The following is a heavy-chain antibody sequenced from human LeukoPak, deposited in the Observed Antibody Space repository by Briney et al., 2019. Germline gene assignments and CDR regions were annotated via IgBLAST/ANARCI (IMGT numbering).Heavy chain of an antibody. CDR2: IYYSGST. Sequence: SETLSLTCADSGGSISSYYWSWIRQPPGKGLEWIWYIYYSGSTNYNPSLESRVTLSVDTSKHQFSLKLRSVTAADTAVYYCARDVRNYYDSSGYPWAFDYWGQGTLVTVSS. V-gene: IGHV4-59*01. J-gene: IGHJ4*02. CDR1: GGSISSYY. D-gene: IGHD3-22*01. CDR3: ARDVRNYYDSSGYPWAFDY.